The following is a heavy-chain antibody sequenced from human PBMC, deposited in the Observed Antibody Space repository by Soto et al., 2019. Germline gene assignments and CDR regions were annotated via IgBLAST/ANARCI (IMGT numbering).Heavy chain of an antibody. CDR3: ARGLSQRDAPEKFYFDS. V-gene: IGHV4-34*01. CDR1: GGSFSDYY. Sequence: SETLSLTCAVYGGSFSDYYWTWIRQPPGEGLEWIGEINHRGKTNQSPSLKSRVSILVDTSKNQFSLKLKSVTAADMAVYYCARGLSQRDAPEKFYFDSWGQGTLVTVYS. D-gene: IGHD3-3*01. CDR2: INHRGKT. J-gene: IGHJ4*02.